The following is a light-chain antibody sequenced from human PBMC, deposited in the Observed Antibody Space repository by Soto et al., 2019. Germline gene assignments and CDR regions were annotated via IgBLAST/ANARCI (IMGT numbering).Light chain of an antibody. J-gene: IGKJ2*01. V-gene: IGKV1-33*01. CDR3: QQYDNLPPDS. CDR1: QAITDS. CDR2: GAS. Sequence: DSQMTQSPSSLSASVGHRVTITCQASQAITDSLDWHRQRPGKAPNLLIYGASNLETGVPSRLIGSGSGTHFTFTINSLQPEDIATYYGQQYDNLPPDSVGQGTKVEI.